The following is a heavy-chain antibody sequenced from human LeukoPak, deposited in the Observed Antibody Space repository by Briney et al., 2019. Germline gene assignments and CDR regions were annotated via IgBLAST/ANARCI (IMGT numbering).Heavy chain of an antibody. Sequence: SETLSLTCAVYGGSFSGYYWRWIRQPPGKGLEWIGEINHSGSSNYNPSLKSRVTISVDTSKNQFSLKLSSVTAADTAVYYCARVWSETVIVVVITASPFEYWGQGTLVTVSS. J-gene: IGHJ4*02. CDR2: INHSGSS. D-gene: IGHD3-22*01. CDR3: ARVWSETVIVVVITASPFEY. CDR1: GGSFSGYY. V-gene: IGHV4-34*01.